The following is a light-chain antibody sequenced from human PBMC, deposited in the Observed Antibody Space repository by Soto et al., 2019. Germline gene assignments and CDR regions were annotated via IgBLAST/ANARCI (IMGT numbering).Light chain of an antibody. Sequence: EIVMTQSPGTLSLSPGERATLSCRASQSVSSNFLAWYQQRPGQAPRLLMDGASSRAAGIPDRFSGSGSGTDFTLTISSLQPEDFATYYCQQANSFPLTFGPGTKVDIK. J-gene: IGKJ3*01. CDR2: GAS. CDR3: QQANSFPLT. CDR1: QSVSSNF. V-gene: IGKV3-20*01.